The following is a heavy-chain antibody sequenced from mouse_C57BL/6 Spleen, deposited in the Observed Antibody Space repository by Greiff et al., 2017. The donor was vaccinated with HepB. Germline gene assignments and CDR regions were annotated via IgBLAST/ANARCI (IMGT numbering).Heavy chain of an antibody. CDR3: ARMGYYGSSWYWYFDV. V-gene: IGHV2-2*01. CDR2: IWSGGST. J-gene: IGHJ1*03. Sequence: QVQLKESGPGLVQPSQSLSITCTVSGFSLTSYGVHWVRQSPGKGLEWLGVIWSGGSTDYNAAFISRLSISKDNSKSQVFFKMNSLQADDTAIYYCARMGYYGSSWYWYFDVWGTGTTVTVSS. D-gene: IGHD1-1*01. CDR1: GFSLTSYG.